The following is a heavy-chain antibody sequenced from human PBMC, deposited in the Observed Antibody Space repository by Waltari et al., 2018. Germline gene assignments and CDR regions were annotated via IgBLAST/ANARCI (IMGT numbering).Heavy chain of an antibody. J-gene: IGHJ4*02. CDR2: IYNSGSS. CDR3: ARSPTYYGSGTYYLRPQYYFDY. Sequence: QVQLQESGPGLVKPSQTLSLTCTVSGGSISSGDYYWSWIRQYPGKGLEWIGYIYNSGSSYYTPSLKSRFSISVDTSNNQFSLKLSSVTAADTAVYFCARSPTYYGSGTYYLRPQYYFDYWGQGTLVTVSS. V-gene: IGHV4-31*03. CDR1: GGSISSGDYY. D-gene: IGHD3-10*01.